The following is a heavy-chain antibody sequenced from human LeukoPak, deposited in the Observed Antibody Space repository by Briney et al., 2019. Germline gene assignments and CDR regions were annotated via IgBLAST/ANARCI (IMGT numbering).Heavy chain of an antibody. J-gene: IGHJ5*02. Sequence: SSETLSLTCTVSGDSISTSNSYWGWIRQPPGKGLEWIRSIYYSGNTYYNASLKSRVTISVDTSKNQFSLKLSSVTAADTAVYYCARDFVGIAAAGTFWFDPWGQGTLVTVSS. CDR3: ARDFVGIAAAGTFWFDP. D-gene: IGHD6-13*01. V-gene: IGHV4-39*02. CDR1: GDSISTSNSY. CDR2: IYYSGNT.